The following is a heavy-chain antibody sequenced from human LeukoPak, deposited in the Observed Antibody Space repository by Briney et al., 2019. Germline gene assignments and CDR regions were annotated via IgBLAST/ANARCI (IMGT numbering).Heavy chain of an antibody. V-gene: IGHV4-34*01. CDR2: INHSGST. CDR1: GGSFSGYY. J-gene: IGHJ3*02. D-gene: IGHD1-7*01. Sequence: SETLSLTCAVYGGSFSGYYWSWIRQPPGKGLEWIGEINHSGSTNYNPSLKSRVTISVDTSKNQFSLKLSSVTAADTAVYYCAEESITGTTGAAFDIWGQGTMVTVSS. CDR3: AEESITGTTGAAFDI.